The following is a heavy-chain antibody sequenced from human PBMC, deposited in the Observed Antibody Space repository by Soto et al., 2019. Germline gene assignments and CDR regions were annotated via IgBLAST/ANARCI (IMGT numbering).Heavy chain of an antibody. D-gene: IGHD6-6*01. Sequence: PSETLSLTCAVSGGSISSSNWWSWVRQPPGKGLEWIGEIYHSGSTNYNPSLKSRVTISVDKSKNQFSLKLSSETAADTAVYYCASSGGSSGTLDYWGQGTLVTVSS. V-gene: IGHV4-4*02. J-gene: IGHJ4*02. CDR3: ASSGGSSGTLDY. CDR2: IYHSGST. CDR1: GGSISSSNW.